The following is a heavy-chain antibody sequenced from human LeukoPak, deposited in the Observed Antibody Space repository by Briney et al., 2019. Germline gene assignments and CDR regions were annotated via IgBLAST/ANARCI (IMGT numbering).Heavy chain of an antibody. CDR1: GGTFSSYA. Sequence: GASVKVSCKASGGTFSSYAISWVRQAPGQGLEWMGGIIPIFGTANYAQKFQGRVTITADESTGTAYMELSSLRSEDTAVYYCATLSEYYYYYGMDVWGQGTTVTVSS. CDR3: ATLSEYYYYYGMDV. D-gene: IGHD2/OR15-2a*01. CDR2: IIPIFGTA. J-gene: IGHJ6*02. V-gene: IGHV1-69*13.